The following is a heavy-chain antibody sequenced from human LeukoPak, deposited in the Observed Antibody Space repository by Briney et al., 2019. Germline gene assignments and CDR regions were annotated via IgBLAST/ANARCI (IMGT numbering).Heavy chain of an antibody. Sequence: SETLSLTCAVYGGSFSGYYWSWIRQPPGKGLEWIGEINHSGSTNYNPSLKSRVTISVDTSKNQFSLKLSSVTAPDTAVYYCARVVGSSWINYWGQGTLVTVSS. V-gene: IGHV4-34*01. CDR3: ARVVGSSWINY. J-gene: IGHJ4*02. CDR1: GGSFSGYY. D-gene: IGHD6-13*01. CDR2: INHSGST.